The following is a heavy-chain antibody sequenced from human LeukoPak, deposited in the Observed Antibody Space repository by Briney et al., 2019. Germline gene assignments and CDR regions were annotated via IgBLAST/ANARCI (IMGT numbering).Heavy chain of an antibody. Sequence: SGGSLRLSCAASGFTFSDYYMSWIRQAPGKGLELVSYISSSGSTIYYADSVKGRFTISRDNAKNSLYLQMNSLRAEDTAVYYCAREYYDILTGYSTNSLDYWGQGTLVTVSS. CDR1: GFTFSDYY. CDR3: AREYYDILTGYSTNSLDY. V-gene: IGHV3-11*01. J-gene: IGHJ4*02. D-gene: IGHD3-9*01. CDR2: ISSSGSTI.